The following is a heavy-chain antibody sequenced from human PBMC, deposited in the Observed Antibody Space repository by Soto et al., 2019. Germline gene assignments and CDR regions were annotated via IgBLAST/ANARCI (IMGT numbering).Heavy chain of an antibody. D-gene: IGHD2-2*01. CDR1: GFTFSSYE. Sequence: GSLRLSCAAFGFTFSSYEMNWVRQAPGKGLEWVSYIRSSGSTIYYADSVKGRFTISRDNAKNSLYLQINSLRAEDTAVYYCARDRPSCSSTSCYVRKDYYYGMDVWGQGTTVTVSS. CDR2: IRSSGSTI. V-gene: IGHV3-48*03. J-gene: IGHJ6*02. CDR3: ARDRPSCSSTSCYVRKDYYYGMDV.